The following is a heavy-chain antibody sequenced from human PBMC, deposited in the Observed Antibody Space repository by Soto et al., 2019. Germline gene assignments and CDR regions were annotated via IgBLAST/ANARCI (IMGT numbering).Heavy chain of an antibody. CDR3: ARAKNQYGSGSYWVSPPDY. J-gene: IGHJ4*02. CDR2: INAGNGNT. D-gene: IGHD3-10*01. Sequence: ASVKVSCKASGYTFTSYAMHWVRQAPGQRLEWMGWINAGNGNTKYSQKFQGRVTITRDTSASTAYMELSSLRAGDTAVYYCARAKNQYGSGSYWVSPPDYWGQGTLVTV. V-gene: IGHV1-3*01. CDR1: GYTFTSYA.